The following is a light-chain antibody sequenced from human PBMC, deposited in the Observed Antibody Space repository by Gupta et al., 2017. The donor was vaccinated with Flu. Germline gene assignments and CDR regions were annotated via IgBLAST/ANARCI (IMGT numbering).Light chain of an antibody. CDR3: RSDASSKTLV. Sequence: SITISWSGSSRDVGGYNYVAWYQQNPGRAHNLIIDEVNRRPSGVTHRFSGSKSGNTASLSISGHQPEDEANYYGRSDASSKTLVFGGGTKVTVI. V-gene: IGLV2-14*01. CDR2: EVN. CDR1: SRDVGGYNY. J-gene: IGLJ2*01.